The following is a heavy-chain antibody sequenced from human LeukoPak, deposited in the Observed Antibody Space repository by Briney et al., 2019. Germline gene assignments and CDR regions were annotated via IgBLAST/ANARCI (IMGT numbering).Heavy chain of an antibody. D-gene: IGHD6-13*01. CDR2: ISSNGGST. V-gene: IGHV3-64D*06. CDR1: GFTFTSYS. CDR3: AKAPKSSWYYNWFDP. J-gene: IGHJ5*02. Sequence: GGSLRLSCAASGFTFTSYSMNWVRQAPGKGLEYVSAISSNGGSTYYADSVKGRFTISRDNSKNTLYLQMSSLRAEDTAVYYCAKAPKSSWYYNWFDPWGQGTLVTVSS.